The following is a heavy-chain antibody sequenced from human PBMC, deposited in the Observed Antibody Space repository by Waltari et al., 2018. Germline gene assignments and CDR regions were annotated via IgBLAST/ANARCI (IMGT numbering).Heavy chain of an antibody. Sequence: EVQVVESGGGLVQPGGSLRLSCAASGFTFSSSWMTWVHQAPGKGLEWVAKIKTDGSETDYVDSVKGRFTISRDNTKNSLYLQMSSLRAEDTAVYYCAIGGVETSWYWRYWGQGTLVTVSS. CDR3: AIGGVETSWYWRY. J-gene: IGHJ4*02. V-gene: IGHV3-7*01. CDR2: IKTDGSET. CDR1: GFTFSSSW. D-gene: IGHD6-13*01.